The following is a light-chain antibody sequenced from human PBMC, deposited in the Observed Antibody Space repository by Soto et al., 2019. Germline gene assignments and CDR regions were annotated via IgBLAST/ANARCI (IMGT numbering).Light chain of an antibody. CDR1: QGISSY. J-gene: IGKJ1*01. Sequence: AIRMTQSPSSLSASTGDRVTITCRASQGISSYLAWYQQKPGKAPKLLIYAASTLQSGVPSRFSDNRSGTDFTLPISCLQSEDFATYYCQQYYSYPRTFGQGTKVEIK. V-gene: IGKV1-8*01. CDR2: AAS. CDR3: QQYYSYPRT.